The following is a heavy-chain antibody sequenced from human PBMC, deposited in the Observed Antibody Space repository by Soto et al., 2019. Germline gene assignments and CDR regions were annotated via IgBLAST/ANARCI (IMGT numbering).Heavy chain of an antibody. CDR1: GGSITNYY. CDR3: ARHGFGPLHGLVDV. D-gene: IGHD3-10*01. Sequence: QVQLQESGPGLVKPSETLSLTCTVSGGSITNYYCSWFRQPPGKGLEWIGYIQYNGYSAYNLSLKRRVTMSMDTSKTPFSLMVESVTATDTAVYYCARHGFGPLHGLVDVWGQGTTVIVSS. J-gene: IGHJ6*02. V-gene: IGHV4-59*08. CDR2: IQYNGYS.